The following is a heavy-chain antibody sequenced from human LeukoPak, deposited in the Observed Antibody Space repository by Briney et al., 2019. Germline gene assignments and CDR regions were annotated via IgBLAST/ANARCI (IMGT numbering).Heavy chain of an antibody. CDR3: ARVGGQQLDYWYFDL. V-gene: IGHV4-31*03. Sequence: PSQTLSLTCTVSGGSISSGGYYWSWIRQHPGKGLEWIGYIYYSGSTYYNPSLKSRVTISVDTSKNQFSLKLSSVTAADTAVYYCARVGGQQLDYWYFDLWGRGTLVTASS. D-gene: IGHD6-13*01. J-gene: IGHJ2*01. CDR1: GGSISSGGYY. CDR2: IYYSGST.